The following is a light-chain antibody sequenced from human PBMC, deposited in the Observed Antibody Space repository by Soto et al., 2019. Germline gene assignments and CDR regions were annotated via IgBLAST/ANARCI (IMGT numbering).Light chain of an antibody. J-gene: IGLJ1*01. CDR3: VLYMGSGIRV. Sequence: QTVVTQEPSFSVSPGGTVTLTCGLSSGSVSTSYYPSWYQQTPGQAPRTLIYSTNTRSSGVPDRFSGSILGNKVALTITGAQADDESDYYCVLYMGSGIRVFGTGTKLTVL. CDR2: STN. CDR1: SGSVSTSYY. V-gene: IGLV8-61*01.